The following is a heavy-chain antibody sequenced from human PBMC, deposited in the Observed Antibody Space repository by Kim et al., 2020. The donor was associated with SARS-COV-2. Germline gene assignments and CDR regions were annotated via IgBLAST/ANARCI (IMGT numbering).Heavy chain of an antibody. CDR1: GFTFSSYA. Sequence: GGSLRLSCAASGFTFSSYAMSWVRQAPGKGLEWVSAISGSGGSTYYADSVKGWFTISRDNSKNTLYLQMNSLRAEDTAVYYCAKSDRITMIVVVTMIDYWGQGTLVTVSS. CDR2: ISGSGGST. CDR3: AKSDRITMIVVVTMIDY. D-gene: IGHD3-22*01. V-gene: IGHV3-23*01. J-gene: IGHJ4*02.